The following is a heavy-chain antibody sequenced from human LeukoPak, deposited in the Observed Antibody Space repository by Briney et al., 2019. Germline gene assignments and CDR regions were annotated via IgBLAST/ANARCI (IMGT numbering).Heavy chain of an antibody. CDR2: ISASSGGT. J-gene: IGHJ4*02. CDR3: AKRGRYYFDQ. CDR1: GFTFGSYA. V-gene: IGHV3-23*01. Sequence: GGSLRLSCAASGFTFGSYAMSWVRQAPGKGLEWVSAISASSGGTYYADSLKGRFTISRDTSKNTLYLQMNSLRAEDTAVYYCAKRGRYYFDQWGQGTLVTVSS.